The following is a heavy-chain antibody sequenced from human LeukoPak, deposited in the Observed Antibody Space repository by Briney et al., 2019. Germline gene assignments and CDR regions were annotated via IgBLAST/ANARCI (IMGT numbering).Heavy chain of an antibody. CDR2: ISVYNGNT. J-gene: IGHJ4*02. V-gene: IGHV1-18*01. CDR1: GYTFNNYG. D-gene: IGHD2-21*02. CDR3: ARADNRIVAVTADTYDY. Sequence: ASVKVSCKASGYTFNNYGISWVRQAPGQGLEWMGWISVYNGNTMYEQKVQGRVSMTTDTATSTAYLELRSLRSDDTAVYYCARADNRIVAVTADTYDYWGQGTLVTVSS.